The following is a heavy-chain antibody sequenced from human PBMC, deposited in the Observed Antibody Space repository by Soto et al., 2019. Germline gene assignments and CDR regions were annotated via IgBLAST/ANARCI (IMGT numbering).Heavy chain of an antibody. Sequence: QVQLQESGPGLVKPSQTLSLTCTVSGGSISSGGYYWSWIRQHPGKGLEWIGYIYYSGSTYYNPSLKSLVTISVDTAKNQFSLKLSSVTAADTAVYDCARVRPVGILSLGHYGMDVWGQGTTVTVSS. CDR3: ARVRPVGILSLGHYGMDV. V-gene: IGHV4-31*01. J-gene: IGHJ6*02. CDR2: IYYSGST. D-gene: IGHD3-16*02. CDR1: GGSISSGGYY.